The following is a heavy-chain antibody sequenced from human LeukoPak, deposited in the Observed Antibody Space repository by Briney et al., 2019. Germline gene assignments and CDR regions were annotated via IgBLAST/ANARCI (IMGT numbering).Heavy chain of an antibody. D-gene: IGHD6-19*01. V-gene: IGHV4-39*01. J-gene: IGHJ4*02. CDR2: IYYSGST. CDR3: ARLGSSGWSVRGDY. CDR1: GGSISSSSYY. Sequence: SQTLSLTCTVSGGSISSSSYYWGWIRQPPGKGLEWIGSIYYSGSTYYNPSLKSRVTISVDTSKNQFSLKLSSVTAADTAVYYCARLGSSGWSVRGDYWGQGTLVIVSS.